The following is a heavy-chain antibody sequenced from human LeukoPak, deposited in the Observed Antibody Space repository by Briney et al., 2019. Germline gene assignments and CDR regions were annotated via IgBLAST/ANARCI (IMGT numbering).Heavy chain of an antibody. V-gene: IGHV3-7*01. Sequence: GGSLRLSCAASGFTFSSYWMNWVRQAPGKGLEWVANIKQDGSGKYYVDSVKGRFTISRDNAKNSLYLQINSLTAEDTAVYYCARDPDQIVGANFDYWGQGTLVTVSS. CDR1: GFTFSSYW. CDR2: IKQDGSGK. J-gene: IGHJ4*02. D-gene: IGHD1-26*01. CDR3: ARDPDQIVGANFDY.